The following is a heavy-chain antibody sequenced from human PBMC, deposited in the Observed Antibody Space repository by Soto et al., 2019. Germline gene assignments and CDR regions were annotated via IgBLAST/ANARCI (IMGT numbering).Heavy chain of an antibody. V-gene: IGHV4-39*07. CDR1: GGSISSSSYY. J-gene: IGHJ6*02. D-gene: IGHD4-17*01. Sequence: SETLSLTCTVSGGSISSSSYYWGWIRQPPGKGLEWIGSIYYSGSTYYNPSLKSLVTISVDTSKNQFSLKLSSVTAADTAVYYCARDRSRLTSVTTLYYYYYGMDVWGQGTTVTVSS. CDR2: IYYSGST. CDR3: ARDRSRLTSVTTLYYYYYGMDV.